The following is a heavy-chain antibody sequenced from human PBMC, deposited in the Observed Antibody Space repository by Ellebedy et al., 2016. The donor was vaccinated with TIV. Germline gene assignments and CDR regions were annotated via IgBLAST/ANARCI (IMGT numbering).Heavy chain of an antibody. J-gene: IGHJ6*02. CDR1: GCSFTSYY. V-gene: IGHV1-46*01. CDR2: LNPSGGRT. Sequence: AASVKVSCKASGCSFTSYYMHWVRTAPGQGLEWMGILNPSGGRTSYAQKFQGRVTMTRDTSTSTVYMDLSSLRSDDTAVYYCARDPHDIAIPSYFYGLDVWGQGTTVTVSS. D-gene: IGHD3-9*01. CDR3: ARDPHDIAIPSYFYGLDV.